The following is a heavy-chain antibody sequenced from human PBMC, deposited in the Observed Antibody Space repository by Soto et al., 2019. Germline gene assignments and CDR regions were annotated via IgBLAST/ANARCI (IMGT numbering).Heavy chain of an antibody. D-gene: IGHD3-22*01. V-gene: IGHV3-21*01. CDR1: GFTFSSYS. CDR2: ISSSSSYI. Sequence: EVQLVESGGGLVKPGGSLRLSCAASGFTFSSYSMNWVRQAPGKGLEWVSSISSSSSYIYYADSVKGRFTISRDNAKNSLYLQMNSLRAEDTAVYYCARDSPDSSGYYVAFDIWGQGTMVTVSS. CDR3: ARDSPDSSGYYVAFDI. J-gene: IGHJ3*02.